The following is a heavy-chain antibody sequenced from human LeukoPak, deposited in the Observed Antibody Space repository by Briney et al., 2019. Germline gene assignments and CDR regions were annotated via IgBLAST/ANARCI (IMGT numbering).Heavy chain of an antibody. Sequence: RSGRSLRLSCAASGFTFSSYGMHWVRQAPGKGLEWVAVIWYDGSNKYYADSVKGRFTISRDNSKNTLYLQMNSLRAEDTAVYYCARDEALPGSGGSCPGYWGQGTLVTVSS. CDR3: ARDEALPGSGGSCPGY. CDR2: IWYDGSNK. D-gene: IGHD2-15*01. J-gene: IGHJ4*02. CDR1: GFTFSSYG. V-gene: IGHV3-33*01.